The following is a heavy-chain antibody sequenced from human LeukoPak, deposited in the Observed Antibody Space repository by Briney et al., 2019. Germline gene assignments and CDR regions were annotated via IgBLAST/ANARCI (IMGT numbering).Heavy chain of an antibody. Sequence: AGGSLRLSCAASGFIVSSSYMYWVRQAPGKGLEWVSVINSGGTTYYADSVKGRFTISRDNSKNTLFLQMNSLRAEDTAVYYCAKAYGDYYYYGMDVWGQGTTVTVSS. D-gene: IGHD4-17*01. V-gene: IGHV3-53*01. CDR1: GFIVSSSY. CDR2: INSGGTT. CDR3: AKAYGDYYYYGMDV. J-gene: IGHJ6*02.